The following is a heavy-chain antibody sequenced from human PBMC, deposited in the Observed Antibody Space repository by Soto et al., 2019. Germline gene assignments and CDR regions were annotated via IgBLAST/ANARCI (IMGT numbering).Heavy chain of an antibody. V-gene: IGHV3-30-3*01. D-gene: IGHD3-10*01. CDR3: ARDHLVRGVTSDAFDI. Sequence: GESLKISCAASGFTFSSYAMHWVRQAPGKGLEWVAVISYDGSNKYYADSVKGRFTISRDNSKNTLYLQMNSLRAEDTAVYYCARDHLVRGVTSDAFDIWGQGTMVTVSS. CDR2: ISYDGSNK. CDR1: GFTFSSYA. J-gene: IGHJ3*02.